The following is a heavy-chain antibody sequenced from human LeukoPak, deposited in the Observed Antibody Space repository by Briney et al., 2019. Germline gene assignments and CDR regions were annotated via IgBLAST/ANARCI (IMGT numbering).Heavy chain of an antibody. CDR1: GFTVSSNY. CDR3: ARDAIWFGEFYFYMDV. D-gene: IGHD3-10*01. CDR2: IYSGGST. Sequence: GGSLRLSCAASGFTVSSNYMSWVRQAPGKELEWVSVIYSGGSTYYADSVKGRFTVSRDNAKNSLYLQMNSLRAEDTAVYYCARDAIWFGEFYFYMDVWGKGTMVTVSS. J-gene: IGHJ6*03. V-gene: IGHV3-66*01.